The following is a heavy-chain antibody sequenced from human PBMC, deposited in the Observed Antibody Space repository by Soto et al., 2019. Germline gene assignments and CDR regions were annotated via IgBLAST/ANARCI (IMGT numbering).Heavy chain of an antibody. CDR3: AVGDGYNENLEYYSDY. CDR2: IIPIFGTA. CDR1: GGTFSSYA. Sequence: QVQLVQSGAEVKKPGSSVKVSCKASGGTFSSYAISWVRQAPGQGLEWMGGIIPIFGTANYAQKFQGRVTITADESTSTADMELSSLRSEDTAVYYCAVGDGYNENLEYYSDYWGQGTLVTVSS. D-gene: IGHD5-12*01. V-gene: IGHV1-69*12. J-gene: IGHJ4*02.